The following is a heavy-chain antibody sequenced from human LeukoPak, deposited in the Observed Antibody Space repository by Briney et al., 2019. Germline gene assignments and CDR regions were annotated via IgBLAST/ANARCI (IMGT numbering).Heavy chain of an antibody. Sequence: GGPLRLSCAASGFTFSSFWMTWVRQAPGKGLEWVANIKQDGSEKYYVESVKGRFTISRDNAKNSLYLQMNSLRAEDTAVYYCAREWLQGALDYWGQGTLVTVSS. CDR3: AREWLQGALDY. J-gene: IGHJ4*02. D-gene: IGHD5-24*01. V-gene: IGHV3-7*04. CDR1: GFTFSSFW. CDR2: IKQDGSEK.